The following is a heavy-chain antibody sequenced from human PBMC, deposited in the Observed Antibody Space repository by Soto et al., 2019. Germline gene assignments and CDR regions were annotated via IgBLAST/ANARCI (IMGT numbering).Heavy chain of an antibody. CDR1: GASINNYY. CDR2: IYFTGTT. CDR3: ARGSYYYDSSGYYHY. Sequence: SETLSLTCTVSGASINNYYLGWFRQSPGKGLEWIGYIYFTGTTSYHPSLKSRVTISLDTSKNQFSLKLSSVTAADTAVYYCARGSYYYDSSGYYHYWGQGTLVTVSS. D-gene: IGHD3-22*01. J-gene: IGHJ4*02. V-gene: IGHV4-59*08.